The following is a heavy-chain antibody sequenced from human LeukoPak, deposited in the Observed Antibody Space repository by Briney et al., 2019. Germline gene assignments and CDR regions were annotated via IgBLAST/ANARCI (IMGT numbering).Heavy chain of an antibody. CDR3: ARGRPTLWFDP. CDR1: GGAVSTYY. V-gene: IGHV4-59*02. J-gene: IGHJ5*02. Sequence: SETLSLTCTVSGGAVSTYYWSWIRQPPGKGLEWIGYIYYTGSTNYNPSLKSRATISVDTSKNQFSLKLSSVTAADTAVYYCARGRPTLWFDPWGQGTLVTVSS. CDR2: IYYTGST.